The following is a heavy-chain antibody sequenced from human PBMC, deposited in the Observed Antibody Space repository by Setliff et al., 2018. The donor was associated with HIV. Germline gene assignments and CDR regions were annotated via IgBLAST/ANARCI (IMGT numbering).Heavy chain of an antibody. CDR3: ATDPQKGGYYYYYMDV. V-gene: IGHV1-69*10. J-gene: IGHJ6*03. D-gene: IGHD2-15*01. CDR1: GGIFSTYA. Sequence: SVKVSCKASGGIFSTYAISWVRQAPGQGLEWMGGIVPILGITNYAQKFQGRVTITADESTNTAFMELGSLRSDDTAVYYCATDPQKGGYYYYYMDVWGKGTTVTVSS. CDR2: IVPILGIT.